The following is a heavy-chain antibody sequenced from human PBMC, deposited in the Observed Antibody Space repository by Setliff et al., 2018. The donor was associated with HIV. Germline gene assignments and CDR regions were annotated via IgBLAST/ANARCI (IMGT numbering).Heavy chain of an antibody. V-gene: IGHV1-46*01. CDR3: ARDPAPSSSASYFQH. Sequence: ASVKVSCKASGYTFTRYFMNCVRQAPGQGLEWLGMINPSGGSTWYAQKFQGRVTMTRDTSTSTVYMELSSLRSEDTAVYYCARDPAPSSSASYFQHWGQGTPVTVSS. CDR1: GYTFTRYF. CDR2: INPSGGST. J-gene: IGHJ1*01. D-gene: IGHD6-6*01.